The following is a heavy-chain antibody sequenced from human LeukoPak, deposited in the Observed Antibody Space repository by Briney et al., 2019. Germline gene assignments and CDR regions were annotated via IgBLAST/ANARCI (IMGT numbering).Heavy chain of an antibody. V-gene: IGHV3-7*03. CDR1: GFTFSSYW. J-gene: IGHJ4*02. CDR3: TTDPDIVVVPAATPRNY. Sequence: GGSLRLSCAASGFTFSSYWMSWVRQAPGKGLEWVANIKQDGSEKYYVDSVKGRFTISRDDSKNTLYLQMNSLKTEDTAVYYCTTDPDIVVVPAATPRNYWGQGTLVTVSS. D-gene: IGHD2-2*01. CDR2: IKQDGSEK.